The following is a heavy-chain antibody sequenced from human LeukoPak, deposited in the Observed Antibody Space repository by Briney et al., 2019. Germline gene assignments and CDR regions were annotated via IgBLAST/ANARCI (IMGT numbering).Heavy chain of an antibody. Sequence: GGSLRLSCAASGFTFSRNSMDWVRQAPGKGLEWVSSISTSSSYINYADSVKGRFTISRDNAKNSLYLQMDSLKTEDTAIYYCTLKGIKVAGMISTSPEKRDVWGKGTTVIVSS. J-gene: IGHJ6*04. V-gene: IGHV3-21*04. CDR1: GFTFSRNS. D-gene: IGHD6-19*01. CDR3: TLKGIKVAGMISTSPEKRDV. CDR2: ISTSSSYI.